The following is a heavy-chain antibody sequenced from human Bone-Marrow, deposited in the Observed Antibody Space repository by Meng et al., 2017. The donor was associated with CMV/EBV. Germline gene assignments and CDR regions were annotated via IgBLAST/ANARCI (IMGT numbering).Heavy chain of an antibody. J-gene: IGHJ6*02. D-gene: IGHD3-3*01. CDR1: GFTFSSYS. V-gene: IGHV3-21*01. CDR2: ISSSSSYI. CDR3: ARSPAADYDFWSGYSYYSGMDV. Sequence: GESLKISCAASGFTFSSYSMNWVRQAPGKGLEWVSSISSSSSYIYYADSVKGRFTISRDNAKNSLYLQMNRLRAEDTAVYYCARSPAADYDFWSGYSYYSGMDVWGQGTTVTVSS.